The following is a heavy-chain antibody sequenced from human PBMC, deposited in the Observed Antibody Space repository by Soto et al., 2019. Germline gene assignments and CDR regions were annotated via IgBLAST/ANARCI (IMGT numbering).Heavy chain of an antibody. CDR1: GYTFTGYY. D-gene: IGHD6-19*01. CDR2: INPNSGGT. CDR3: ARGRPVAGYYYGMDV. Sequence: ASVKVSCKASGYTFTGYYMHWVRQAPGQGLEWMGWINPNSGGTNYAQKFQGWVTMTRDTSISTAYMELSRLRSDDTAVYYCARGRPVAGYYYGMDVWGQGTTVTVSS. J-gene: IGHJ6*02. V-gene: IGHV1-2*04.